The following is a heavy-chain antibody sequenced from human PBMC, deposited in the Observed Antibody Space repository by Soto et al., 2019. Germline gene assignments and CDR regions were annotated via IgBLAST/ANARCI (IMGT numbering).Heavy chain of an antibody. CDR2: IYYSWST. V-gene: IGHV4-39*01. D-gene: IGHD3-3*01. CDR1: DGSISSSSNY. J-gene: IGHJ6*02. CDR3: ASLHRYTYDFWSGDYGPFYYYGLDV. Sequence: PSETLSLGCTVPDGSISSSSNYLGWIRLPPGKGLEWSVSIYYSWSTYYTQSLKMRVPLSVDTSKNQFSLKRGSVTAAGTAVYYGASLHRYTYDFWSGDYGPFYYYGLDVWGQGTTVT.